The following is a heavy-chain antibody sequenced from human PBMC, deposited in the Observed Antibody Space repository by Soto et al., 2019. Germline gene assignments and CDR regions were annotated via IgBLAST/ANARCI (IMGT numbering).Heavy chain of an antibody. CDR2: MSPGGDFI. J-gene: IGHJ4*02. CDR3: AKGGTTVAGFDS. V-gene: IGHV3-23*01. CDR1: GFTFTTYS. D-gene: IGHD6-19*01. Sequence: VHLLESGGGLVQPGGSLRLSCAASGFTFTTYSMSWFRQASGKGLEWVSAMSPGGDFIFYAGSVKGRFTISRDNSRNTLYLQMNSLRVEDTAVYYCAKGGTTVAGFDSWGQGTLVTVSS.